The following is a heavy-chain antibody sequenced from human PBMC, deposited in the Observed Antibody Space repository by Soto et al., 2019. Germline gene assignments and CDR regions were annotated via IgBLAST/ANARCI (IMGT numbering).Heavy chain of an antibody. D-gene: IGHD2-2*01. CDR3: AKDCQVVPVGGMDV. Sequence: EVQLLESGGGLVQPGGSLRLSCAASGFTFSSYAMSWVRQAPGKGLEWVSAISCSVGRTYYADSVKGRFTISRDNSKNTQYLQMNSLRAEDTAVYYCAKDCQVVPVGGMDVWGQGTTVTVSS. CDR1: GFTFSSYA. V-gene: IGHV3-23*01. CDR2: ISCSVGRT. J-gene: IGHJ6*02.